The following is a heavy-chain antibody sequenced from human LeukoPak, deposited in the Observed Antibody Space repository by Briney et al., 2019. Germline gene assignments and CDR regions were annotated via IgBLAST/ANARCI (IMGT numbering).Heavy chain of an antibody. CDR3: ARDLHLTYYYDSSGYSGRALWYFDL. CDR2: IYYSGST. V-gene: IGHV4-59*01. J-gene: IGHJ2*01. CDR1: GGSISSYY. D-gene: IGHD3-22*01. Sequence: PSETLSLTCTVSGGSISSYYWSWIRQPPGKGLEWIGYIYYSGSTNYNPSLKSRVTISVDTSKNQFSLKLSSVTAADTAVYYCARDLHLTYYYDSSGYSGRALWYFDLWGRGTLVTVSS.